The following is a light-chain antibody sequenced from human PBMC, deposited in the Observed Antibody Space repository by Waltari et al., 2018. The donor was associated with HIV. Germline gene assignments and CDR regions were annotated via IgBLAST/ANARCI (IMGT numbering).Light chain of an antibody. J-gene: IGLJ2*01. V-gene: IGLV2-23*02. CDR3: CSYAGSTDVV. Sequence: QSALTQPASVSGSPGQSITISCTGTSSDGGSYNLVSWYQQHPGKAPKPMIYEVSKRPSGVSNRFSGSKSGNTASLTISGLQAEDEADYYCCSYAGSTDVVFGGGTKLTVL. CDR2: EVS. CDR1: SSDGGSYNL.